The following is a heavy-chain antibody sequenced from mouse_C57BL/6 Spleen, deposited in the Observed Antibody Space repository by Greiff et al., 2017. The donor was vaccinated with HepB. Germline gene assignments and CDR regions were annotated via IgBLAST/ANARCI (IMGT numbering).Heavy chain of an antibody. CDR3: TRGGNWDDYYAMDY. CDR2: ISSGGDYI. V-gene: IGHV5-9-1*02. Sequence: EVHLVESGEGLVKPGGSLKLSCAASGFTFSSYAMSWVRQTPEKRLEWVAYISSGGDYIYYADTVKGRFTISRDNARNTLYLQMSSLKSEDTAMYYCTRGGNWDDYYAMDYWGQGTSVTVSS. D-gene: IGHD4-1*01. J-gene: IGHJ4*01. CDR1: GFTFSSYA.